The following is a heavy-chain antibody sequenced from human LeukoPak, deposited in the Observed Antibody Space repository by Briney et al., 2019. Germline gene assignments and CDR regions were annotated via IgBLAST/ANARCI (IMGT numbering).Heavy chain of an antibody. D-gene: IGHD3-3*02. V-gene: IGHV3-7*01. J-gene: IGHJ3*02. CDR1: EFTFSTYW. CDR3: ASDPFTISAYDAFNI. Sequence: GGSLRLSCVASEFTFSTYWMSWLRQAPGKGLEWVANINQDGSDKYYVDSVKGRLTISRDNAKKSLYLQMNSLRVDDTAVYYCASDPFTISAYDAFNIWGQGTVVTVSS. CDR2: INQDGSDK.